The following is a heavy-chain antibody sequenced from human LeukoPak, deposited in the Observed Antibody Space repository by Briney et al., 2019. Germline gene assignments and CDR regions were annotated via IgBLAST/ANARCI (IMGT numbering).Heavy chain of an antibody. V-gene: IGHV4-38-2*02. CDR2: IYHSGST. Sequence: SSETLSLTCTVSGYSISSGYYWGWIRQPPGKGLEWIGSIYHSGSTYYNPSLKSRVTISVDTSKNQFSLKLSSVTAADTAVYYCARLAPAGYFDYWGQGTLVTVSS. J-gene: IGHJ4*02. D-gene: IGHD3-10*01. CDR3: ARLAPAGYFDY. CDR1: GYSISSGYY.